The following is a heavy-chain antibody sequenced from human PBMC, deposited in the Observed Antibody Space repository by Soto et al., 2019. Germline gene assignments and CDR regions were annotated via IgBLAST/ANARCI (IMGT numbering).Heavy chain of an antibody. J-gene: IGHJ4*02. CDR3: ATNEFSVDY. D-gene: IGHD1-1*01. CDR2: ISSSGIFT. V-gene: IGHV3-21*04. Sequence: EVQLLESGGGLVKPGGSLRLSCAASGFISGYSMIWVRQAPGKGLEWVSHISSSGIFTDYADSVNGRFTISRDNAKNSLYLQMTSLRAEDTAVYYCATNEFSVDYWGQGTLVTVSS. CDR1: GFISGYS.